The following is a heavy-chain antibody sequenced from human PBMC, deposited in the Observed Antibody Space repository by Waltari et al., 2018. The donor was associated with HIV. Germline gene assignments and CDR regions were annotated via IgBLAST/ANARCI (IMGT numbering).Heavy chain of an antibody. CDR1: GYSFTTYW. J-gene: IGHJ6*02. D-gene: IGHD6-6*01. CDR2: IYPGDSGA. V-gene: IGHV5-51*01. Sequence: EVQLVQSGAEVKKPGESLKISCKGSGYSFTTYWIGWVRQMPGKGLEWMGCIYPGDSGATYSPSFQGQVTISADKSISTAFLQWSSLKASDTAIYYCARLQQLVSYYYYGMDVWGQGTTVTVSS. CDR3: ARLQQLVSYYYYGMDV.